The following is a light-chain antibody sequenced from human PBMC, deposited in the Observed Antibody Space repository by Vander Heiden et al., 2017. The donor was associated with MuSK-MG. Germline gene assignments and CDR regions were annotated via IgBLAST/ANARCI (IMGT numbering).Light chain of an antibody. CDR2: WAS. Sequence: DIGMTQSPDSLAVSLGERATINCKSSQTVLYSSNNENYLSWYQQKPGQPPRLLISWASTRESGVPDRFSGSGSGTDFTLTISSLQAEDVAVYYCQQYSGHPAMYTFGQGTKLEIK. CDR1: QTVLYSSNNENY. CDR3: QQYSGHPAMYT. J-gene: IGKJ2*01. V-gene: IGKV4-1*01.